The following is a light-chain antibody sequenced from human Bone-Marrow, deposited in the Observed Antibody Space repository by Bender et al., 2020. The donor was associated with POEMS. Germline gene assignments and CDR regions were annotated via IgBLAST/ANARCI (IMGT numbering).Light chain of an antibody. J-gene: IGLJ2*01. CDR2: DDS. Sequence: SYVLTQPPSVSVAPGKPATMTCAGDNIGRESVHWYQQKPGQAPALVVYDDSDRPSGIPERFSGSNSGHTATLTISRVETGDEADYYCQVWHSTSDQPVFGGGTKLTVL. CDR1: NIGRES. V-gene: IGLV3-21*03. CDR3: QVWHSTSDQPV.